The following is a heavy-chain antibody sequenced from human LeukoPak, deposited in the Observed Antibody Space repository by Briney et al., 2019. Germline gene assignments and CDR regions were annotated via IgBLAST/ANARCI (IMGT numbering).Heavy chain of an antibody. V-gene: IGHV3-21*01. CDR1: GFTFSSYS. CDR2: ISSSSSYI. CDR3: ARKRASQGIDY. Sequence: PGGSLRLSCAASGFTFSSYSMNWVRQAPGKGLGWVSSISSSSSYIYYADSVKGRFTISRDNAKNSLYLQMNSLRAEDTAVYYCARKRASQGIDYWGQGTLVTVSS. D-gene: IGHD6-6*01. J-gene: IGHJ4*02.